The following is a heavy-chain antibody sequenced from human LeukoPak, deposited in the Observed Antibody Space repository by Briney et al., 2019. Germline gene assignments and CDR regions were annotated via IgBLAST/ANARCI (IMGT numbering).Heavy chain of an antibody. CDR2: IIPTFGTA. CDR3: ARSTQTRYYYYYYMDV. Sequence: ASVKVPCKASGGTFSSYAISWVRQAPGQGLEWMGGIIPTFGTANYAQKFQGRATITTDESTSTAHMELSSLRSEDTAVYYCARSTQTRYYYYYYMDVWGKGTTVTVSS. CDR1: GGTFSSYA. J-gene: IGHJ6*03. V-gene: IGHV1-69*05.